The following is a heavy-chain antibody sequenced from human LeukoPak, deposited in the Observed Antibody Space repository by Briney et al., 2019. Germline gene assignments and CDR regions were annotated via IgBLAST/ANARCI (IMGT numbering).Heavy chain of an antibody. CDR2: IYTSGST. CDR3: ARQLNNWFDP. CDR1: GGSISSYY. J-gene: IGHJ5*02. Sequence: KASETLSLTCTVSGGSISSYYWSWIRQPPGKGLEWIGYIYTSGSTNYNPSLKSRVTISVDTSKNQFSLKLSSVTAADTAVYYCARQLNNWFDPWGQGTLVTVSS. V-gene: IGHV4-4*09. D-gene: IGHD2-2*01.